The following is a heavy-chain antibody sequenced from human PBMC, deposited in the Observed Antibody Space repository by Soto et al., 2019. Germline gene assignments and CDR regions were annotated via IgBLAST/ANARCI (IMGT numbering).Heavy chain of an antibody. J-gene: IGHJ4*02. V-gene: IGHV1-69*06. Sequence: SVKVCFKAYGGPFSSYAISLVRQAPGQGLEWMGGIIPIFGTANYAQKFQGRVTITADKSTSTAYMELSSLRSEDTAVYYCARGVYLYPSTHLDYWGQGTMVTVSS. D-gene: IGHD3-16*01. CDR3: ARGVYLYPSTHLDY. CDR2: IIPIFGTA. CDR1: GGPFSSYA.